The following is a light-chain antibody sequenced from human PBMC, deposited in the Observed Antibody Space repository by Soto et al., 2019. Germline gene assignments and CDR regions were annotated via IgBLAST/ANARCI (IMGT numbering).Light chain of an antibody. J-gene: IGLJ3*02. CDR2: GNT. CDR3: QSFDSSLNGWV. V-gene: IGLV1-40*01. Sequence: QSVLTQPPSVSGAPGQRVTISCTGSSSNIGAGHDVHWYQQVPGTAPTLLVSGNTNRPSGVPDRFSGANSGTSASLAITGLQADDEADYYCQSFDSSLNGWVFGGGTKLTVL. CDR1: SSNIGAGHD.